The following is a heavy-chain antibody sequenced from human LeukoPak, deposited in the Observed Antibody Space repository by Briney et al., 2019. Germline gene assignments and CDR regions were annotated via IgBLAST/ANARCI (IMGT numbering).Heavy chain of an antibody. J-gene: IGHJ5*02. CDR2: IYYSGSA. D-gene: IGHD3-10*01. V-gene: IGHV4-59*01. CDR3: AIYAGSYPWFDP. CDR1: GRSISRYY. Sequence: SETLSLTCTVSGRSISRYYWSWIRQPPGKGLEWIGYIYYSGSANYNPSLKSRVTISVDTSKNQFSLKLSSVTAADTALYYCAIYAGSYPWFDPWGQGTLVTVSS.